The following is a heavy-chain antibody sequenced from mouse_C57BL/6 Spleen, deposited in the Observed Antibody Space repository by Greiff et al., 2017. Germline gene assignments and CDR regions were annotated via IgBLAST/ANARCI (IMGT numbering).Heavy chain of an antibody. Sequence: EVQLVESGAELVRPGASVKLSCTASGFNITDDYMHWVKQRPEQGLEWIGWIDPENGDTEYDSKFQGKATITVDTSSNAAYLQLSSLTSEDTAVYCCSYGLYYDWFAYWGQGTLVTVSA. CDR1: GFNITDDY. D-gene: IGHD1-1*01. CDR3: SYGLYYDWFAY. V-gene: IGHV14-4*01. J-gene: IGHJ3*01. CDR2: IDPENGDT.